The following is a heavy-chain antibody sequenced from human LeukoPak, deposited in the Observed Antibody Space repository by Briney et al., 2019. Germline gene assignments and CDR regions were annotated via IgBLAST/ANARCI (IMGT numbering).Heavy chain of an antibody. Sequence: GGSLRLSCAASGFTFSSYSMNWVRQAPGKGLEWVSSISSSSSYIYYADSVKGRFTISRDNAKNSLYLQMNSLRAEDTAVYYCAKVVTGYPSGDVWGKGTTVTVSS. J-gene: IGHJ6*04. CDR3: AKVVTGYPSGDV. D-gene: IGHD1-14*01. CDR2: ISSSSSYI. CDR1: GFTFSSYS. V-gene: IGHV3-21*01.